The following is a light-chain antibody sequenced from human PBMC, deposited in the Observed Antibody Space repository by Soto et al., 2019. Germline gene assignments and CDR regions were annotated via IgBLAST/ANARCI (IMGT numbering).Light chain of an antibody. CDR3: QQYDNYPLT. V-gene: IGKV1-5*03. J-gene: IGKJ4*01. CDR2: KAS. Sequence: DIQMTQSPSTLSASVGDRVTITFRASQSISVWLAWYQQKAGKDPNLLIYKASRLESGVPSRFSGSGSGTEFTLTISNLQPDDFATYYCQQYDNYPLTFGGGT. CDR1: QSISVW.